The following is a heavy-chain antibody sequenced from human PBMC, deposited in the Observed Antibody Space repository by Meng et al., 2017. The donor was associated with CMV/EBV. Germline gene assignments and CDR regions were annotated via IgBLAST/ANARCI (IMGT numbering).Heavy chain of an antibody. V-gene: IGHV4-39*07. CDR3: ARVSIVVVVAATWWFDP. Sequence: SSSSSYYWGWIRQPPGKGLEWIGSIYYSGSTYYNPSLKSRVTISVDTSKNQFSLKLSSVTAADTAVYYCARVSIVVVVAATWWFDPWGQGTLVTVSS. D-gene: IGHD2-15*01. CDR1: SSSSSYY. J-gene: IGHJ5*02. CDR2: IYYSGST.